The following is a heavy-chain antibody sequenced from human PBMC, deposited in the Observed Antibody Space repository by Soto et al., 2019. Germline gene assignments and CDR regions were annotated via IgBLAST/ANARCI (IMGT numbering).Heavy chain of an antibody. J-gene: IGHJ6*02. Sequence: HPGGSLRLSCAASGFTFSSYSMNWVRQAPGKGLEWVSYISSSSSTIYYADSVKGRFTISRDNAKNSLYLQMNSLRDEDTAVYYCARDIGTPSYYYYYYGMDVWGQGTTVTVSS. CDR2: ISSSSSTI. V-gene: IGHV3-48*02. CDR3: ARDIGTPSYYYYYYGMDV. D-gene: IGHD1-1*01. CDR1: GFTFSSYS.